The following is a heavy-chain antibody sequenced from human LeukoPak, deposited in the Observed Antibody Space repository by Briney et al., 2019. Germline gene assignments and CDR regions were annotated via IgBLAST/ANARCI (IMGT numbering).Heavy chain of an antibody. CDR1: GYTFTGYY. CDR3: ARAQGLGYDILTGYPNWFDP. CDR2: MNPNSGNT. J-gene: IGHJ5*02. D-gene: IGHD3-9*01. V-gene: IGHV1-8*02. Sequence: EASVKVSCKASGYTFTGYYMHWVRQATGQGLEWMGWMNPNSGNTGYAQKFQGRVTMTRNTSISTAYMELSSLRSEDTAVYYCARAQGLGYDILTGYPNWFDPWGQGTLVTVSS.